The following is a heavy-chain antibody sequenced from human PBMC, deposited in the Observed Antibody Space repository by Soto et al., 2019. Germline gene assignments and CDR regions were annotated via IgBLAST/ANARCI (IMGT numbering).Heavy chain of an antibody. CDR2: IYPGDSDT. J-gene: IGHJ4*02. D-gene: IGHD3-22*01. V-gene: IGHV5-51*01. Sequence: PGESLKISCKGSGYIFTNYWIGWVRQMPRKGLEWMGIIYPGDSDTKYSPSFQGQVTISADKSITTAYLQWSSLKASDTAMYYCASLSYYDSSGAFDYWGQGTLVTVSS. CDR3: ASLSYYDSSGAFDY. CDR1: GYIFTNYW.